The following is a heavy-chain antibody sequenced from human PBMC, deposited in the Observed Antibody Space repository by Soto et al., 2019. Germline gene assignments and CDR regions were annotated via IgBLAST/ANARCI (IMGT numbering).Heavy chain of an antibody. CDR1: GGSFSGYY. J-gene: IGHJ4*02. CDR2: INHSGST. Sequence: QVQLQQWGAGLLKPSETLSLTCAVYGGSFSGYYWSWIRQPPGKGLEWIGEINHSGSTNYNPSLKSRVSISVDTSKNQFSLKLSSVTAADTAVYYCARDYYGSGQSWGQGTLVTVSS. V-gene: IGHV4-34*01. D-gene: IGHD3-10*01. CDR3: ARDYYGSGQS.